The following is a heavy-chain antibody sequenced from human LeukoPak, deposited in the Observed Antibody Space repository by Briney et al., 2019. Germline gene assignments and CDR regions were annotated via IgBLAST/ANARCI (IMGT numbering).Heavy chain of an antibody. CDR2: IYYSGST. D-gene: IGHD2-21*01. CDR3: ARGGDPHYGMDV. Sequence: SETLSLTCAVSGESHSRFYWSWIRQPPGKGLEWIGNIYYSGSTNYNPSLRSRVTISVDTSKNQCSLKLSSVTAADTAVYYCARGGDPHYGMDVWGQGTTVTVSS. CDR1: GESHSRFY. V-gene: IGHV4-59*01. J-gene: IGHJ6*02.